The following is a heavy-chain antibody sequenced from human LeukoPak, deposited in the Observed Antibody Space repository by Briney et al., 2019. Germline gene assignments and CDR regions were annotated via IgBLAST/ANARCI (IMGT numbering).Heavy chain of an antibody. Sequence: GGSLRVSCAASGFTFSSYAMSWVRQAPGKGLEWVSAISGSGGSTYYADSVKGRFIISRDNSKNTLYLQMNSLRAEDTAVYYCAKAEDYGDPEYFDLWGRGTLVTVSS. CDR2: ISGSGGST. D-gene: IGHD4-17*01. CDR1: GFTFSSYA. J-gene: IGHJ2*01. V-gene: IGHV3-23*01. CDR3: AKAEDYGDPEYFDL.